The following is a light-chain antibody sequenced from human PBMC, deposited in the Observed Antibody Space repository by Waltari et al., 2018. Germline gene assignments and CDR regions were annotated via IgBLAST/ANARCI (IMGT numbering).Light chain of an antibody. Sequence: VLTHSTGTLFLSRGESATLSWRASQSVSRSLAWYQQKPGQAPKLLIYGASTRATGIPDRFSGSGSGTDFSLTISSLEPEDFAIYYCQHYVNLPVTFGQGTKVEI. CDR2: GAS. CDR3: QHYVNLPVT. J-gene: IGKJ1*01. CDR1: QSVSRS. V-gene: IGKV3-20*01.